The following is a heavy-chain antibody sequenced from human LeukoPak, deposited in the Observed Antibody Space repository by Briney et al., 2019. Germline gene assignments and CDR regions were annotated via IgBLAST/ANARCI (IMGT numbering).Heavy chain of an antibody. CDR2: ISSSSSTI. Sequence: GGSLRLSCAASGFTFSSYSMNWLRQAPGKGLEWVSYISSSSSTIYYADSVKGRFTISRDNAKNSLYLQMNSLRAEDTAVYYCARDGGARDGYSLDYWGQGTLVTVSS. CDR3: ARDGGARDGYSLDY. J-gene: IGHJ4*02. D-gene: IGHD5-24*01. V-gene: IGHV3-48*01. CDR1: GFTFSSYS.